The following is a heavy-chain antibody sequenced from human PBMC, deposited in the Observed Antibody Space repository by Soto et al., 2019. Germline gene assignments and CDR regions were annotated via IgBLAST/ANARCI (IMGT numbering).Heavy chain of an antibody. CDR1: GFTLSSYG. J-gene: IGHJ6*02. CDR2: IWYDGSNK. V-gene: IGHV3-33*01. CDR3: ASSNGGSYYGKDYYGMDV. Sequence: QVQLVESGGGVVQPGRSLRLSCAASGFTLSSYGMHGVRQAPGNGLELVAVIWYDGSNKYYADSVKGRFTISRDNSKNTLYLQMNSLKAEDTAVYYCASSNGGSYYGKDYYGMDVWGQGPTVTVSS. D-gene: IGHD1-26*01.